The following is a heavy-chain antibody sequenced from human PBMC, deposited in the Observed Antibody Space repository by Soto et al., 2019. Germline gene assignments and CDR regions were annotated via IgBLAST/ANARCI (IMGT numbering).Heavy chain of an antibody. V-gene: IGHV3-23*01. CDR3: VKGSGGSCYSSSGY. J-gene: IGHJ4*02. D-gene: IGHD2-15*01. CDR1: GFTFRSYA. CDR2: ISGSGGST. Sequence: GGSLRLSCAASGFTFRSYAMSWVRQAPGKGLEWVSAISGSGGSTYYADSVKGRFTISRDNSKNTLYLQMNSLRADDTAVYYCVKGSGGSCYSSSGYWGQGTLVTVSS.